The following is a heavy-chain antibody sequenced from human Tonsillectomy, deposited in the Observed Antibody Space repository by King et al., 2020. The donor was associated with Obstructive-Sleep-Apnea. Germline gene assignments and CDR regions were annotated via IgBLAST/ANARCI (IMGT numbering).Heavy chain of an antibody. CDR1: GYTLTELS. D-gene: IGHD6-19*01. Sequence: QLVQSGAEVKKPGASVKVSCKVSGYTLTELSMHWVRQAPGKGLEWIGGFDPEDDETIYAQKFQGRVTMTEDTSTDTAYMELSSLGSEDTAVYYCATSLGRGQWLPLGAFDIWGQGTMVTVSS. CDR3: ATSLGRGQWLPLGAFDI. CDR2: FDPEDDET. V-gene: IGHV1-24*01. J-gene: IGHJ3*02.